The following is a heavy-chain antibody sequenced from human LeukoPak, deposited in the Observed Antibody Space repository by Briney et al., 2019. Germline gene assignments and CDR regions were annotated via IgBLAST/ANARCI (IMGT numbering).Heavy chain of an antibody. CDR1: GFTFSSYA. CDR3: AKGLGQWQVPSVYFDY. V-gene: IGHV3-23*01. D-gene: IGHD6-19*01. Sequence: GGSLRLSCAASGFTFSSYAMSWVRQAPGKGLEWVSAISGSGGSPYYADSVKGRFTISRDNSKNTLYLQMNSLRAEDTAVYYCAKGLGQWQVPSVYFDYWGQGALVTVSS. CDR2: ISGSGGSP. J-gene: IGHJ4*02.